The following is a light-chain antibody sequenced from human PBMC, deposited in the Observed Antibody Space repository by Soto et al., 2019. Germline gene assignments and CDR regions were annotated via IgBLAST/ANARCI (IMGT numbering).Light chain of an antibody. J-gene: IGKJ5*01. CDR2: AAS. CDR3: PQDDTLPIP. Sequence: DIRITQSPSSLSAYVGDRVTISCQASQGISRSLAWYQQKPGKAPKLLIYAASSLQSGVPSRFSGSGFGTDFTLTISSLQPEDSAIYYCPQDDTLPIPFGQGRRLE. CDR1: QGISRS. V-gene: IGKV1D-12*01.